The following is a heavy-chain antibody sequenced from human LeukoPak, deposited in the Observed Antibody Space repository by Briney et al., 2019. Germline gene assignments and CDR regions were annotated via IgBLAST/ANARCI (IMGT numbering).Heavy chain of an antibody. J-gene: IGHJ4*02. CDR1: GFTFSSYW. D-gene: IGHD3-10*01. Sequence: PGGSLRLSCAASGFTFSSYWMHWVRQAPGKGLVWVSRINSDGSSTSYADSVKGRFTISRDNAKNSLYLQMNSLRAEDTAVYYCARDLGVVRGVFTLDYWGQGTLVTVSS. V-gene: IGHV3-74*01. CDR3: ARDLGVVRGVFTLDY. CDR2: INSDGSST.